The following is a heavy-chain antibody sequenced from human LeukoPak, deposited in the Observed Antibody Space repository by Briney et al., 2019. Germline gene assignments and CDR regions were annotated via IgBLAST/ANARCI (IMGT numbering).Heavy chain of an antibody. Sequence: PGGSLRLSCAASGFTFSSYSMNWVRQAPGKGLEWVSSISSSSSYIYYADSVKGRFTISRDNAKNSLYLQMNSLRAEDTAVYYCARYFRFGPVAGVDYWGQGTLVTVSS. CDR1: GFTFSSYS. D-gene: IGHD6-19*01. CDR2: ISSSSSYI. CDR3: ARYFRFGPVAGVDY. V-gene: IGHV3-21*01. J-gene: IGHJ4*02.